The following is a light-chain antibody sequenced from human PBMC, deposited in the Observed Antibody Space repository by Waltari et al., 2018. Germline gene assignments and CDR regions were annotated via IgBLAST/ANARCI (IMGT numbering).Light chain of an antibody. CDR2: GAS. CDR3: QHYNKWPQYP. Sequence: ETVLTQTPATLSVSPGGTAILSCRASQSVGDNLAWYQQKDGQAPRLLIYGASIRATDIPDRFTCSGSGTDLTLTNRSLNSEDVAVYFCQHYNKWPQYPFAQGTKVEIK. V-gene: IGKV3D-15*01. CDR1: QSVGDN. J-gene: IGKJ2*01.